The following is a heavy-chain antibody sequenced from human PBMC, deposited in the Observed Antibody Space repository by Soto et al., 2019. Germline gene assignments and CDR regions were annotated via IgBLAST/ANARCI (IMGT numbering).Heavy chain of an antibody. CDR2: FHYSEST. CDR3: ARVGI. Sequence: SETLSLTCTVSGGSISSGPYSWGWIRQPPGEGLEWIGTFHYSESTHYNPSLESRITISVDTSKNQFSLKLSSVTAADTAVYYCARVGIWGQGTMVTVSS. V-gene: IGHV4-39*07. J-gene: IGHJ3*02. CDR1: GGSISSGPYS.